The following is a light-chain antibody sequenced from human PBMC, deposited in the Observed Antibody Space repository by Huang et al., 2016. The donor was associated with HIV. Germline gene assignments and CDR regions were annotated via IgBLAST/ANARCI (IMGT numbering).Light chain of an antibody. Sequence: EVVLTQSPSTLSVFPGDKVTLSCRASQNIKNYLAWYQQRPGQAPRLLIYDAANRPADLSTRFSGSGSGTDFSLTINGLESEDFAIYYCQQRANRPTFGGGT. J-gene: IGKJ4*01. CDR1: QNIKNY. CDR2: DAA. CDR3: QQRANRPT. V-gene: IGKV3-11*01.